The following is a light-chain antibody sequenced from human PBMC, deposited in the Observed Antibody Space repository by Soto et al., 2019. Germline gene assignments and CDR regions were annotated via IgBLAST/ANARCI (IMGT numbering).Light chain of an antibody. CDR2: GVS. CDR3: QQYNNWPFS. Sequence: EIVLTQSPGTLSLSPVERATLSCRASQTVIRNYLAWHQQKPGQTPRLLIYGVSTRATGIPATFSGSGSGTEFTLTISSLQSEDFAVYFCQQYNNWPFSFGQGTRLEI. CDR1: QTVIRN. J-gene: IGKJ5*01. V-gene: IGKV3-15*01.